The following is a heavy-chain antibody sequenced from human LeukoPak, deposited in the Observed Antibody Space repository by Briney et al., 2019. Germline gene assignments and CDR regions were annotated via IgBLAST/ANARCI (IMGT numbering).Heavy chain of an antibody. CDR1: GGSISGYY. CDR3: ARVRGLGVISPYFDY. D-gene: IGHD3-16*02. Sequence: SETLSLTCTVSGGSISGYYWSWIRQPPGKGLEWIGYIYFSGSTNYNPSLKSRVTISVDTSKNQFSLKLSSVTAADTAVYYCARVRGLGVISPYFDYWGQGILVTVSS. V-gene: IGHV4-59*01. J-gene: IGHJ4*02. CDR2: IYFSGST.